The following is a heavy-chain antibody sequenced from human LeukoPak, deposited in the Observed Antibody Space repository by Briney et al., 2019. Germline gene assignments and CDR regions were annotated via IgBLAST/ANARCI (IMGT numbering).Heavy chain of an antibody. V-gene: IGHV3-30*02. D-gene: IGHD3-3*01. CDR1: GLTFSSYG. CDR3: AKDRSLKYYDFWSGPLGAPFDY. J-gene: IGHJ4*02. Sequence: GGSLRLSCAVSGLTFSSYGMHWVRQAPGKGLEWVALIRYDGSNKYYADSVKGRFTISRDNSKNTLYLQMNSLRAEDTAVYYCAKDRSLKYYDFWSGPLGAPFDYWGQGTLVTVSS. CDR2: IRYDGSNK.